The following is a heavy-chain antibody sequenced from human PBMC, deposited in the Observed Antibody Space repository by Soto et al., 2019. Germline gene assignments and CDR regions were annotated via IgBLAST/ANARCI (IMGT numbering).Heavy chain of an antibody. J-gene: IGHJ4*02. D-gene: IGHD4-17*01. Sequence: QVQLVQSGAEVKKPGSSVKVSCKASGGTFSSYAISWVRQAPGQGLEWMGGIIPIFGTANYAQKVQGRVTITADESTSTAYMELSSLRSEDTAVYYCARLDYGDFRYYFDYWGQGTLVTVSS. CDR3: ARLDYGDFRYYFDY. CDR2: IIPIFGTA. CDR1: GGTFSSYA. V-gene: IGHV1-69*01.